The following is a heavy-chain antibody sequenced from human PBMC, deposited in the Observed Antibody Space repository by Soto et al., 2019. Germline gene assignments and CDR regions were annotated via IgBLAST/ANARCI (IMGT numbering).Heavy chain of an antibody. CDR2: IIPIFGTA. CDR1: GGTFSSYA. D-gene: IGHD3-10*01. Sequence: QVQLVQSGAEVKKPGSSVKVSCKASGGTFSSYAISWVRQAPGQGLEWMGGIIPIFGTANYAQQFQGRVTFTADESTSTAYIGLSSLRSEDTAVYYCPRSYYYGSGTAGYFDRWGRRTLVTVST. V-gene: IGHV1-69*12. CDR3: PRSYYYGSGTAGYFDR. J-gene: IGHJ2*01.